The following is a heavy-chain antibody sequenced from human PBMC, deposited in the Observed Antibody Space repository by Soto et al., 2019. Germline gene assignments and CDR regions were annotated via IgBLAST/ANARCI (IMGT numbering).Heavy chain of an antibody. CDR1: GGTFSSYA. V-gene: IGHV1-69*13. CDR3: ARDYYGSGSLEDYYYYGMDV. J-gene: IGHJ6*02. Sequence: SVKVSCKASGGTFSSYAISWVRQAPGQGLEWMGGIIPIFGTANYAQKFQGRVTITADESTSTAYMELSSLRSEDTAVYYCARDYYGSGSLEDYYYYGMDVWGQGTTVTVSS. D-gene: IGHD3-10*01. CDR2: IIPIFGTA.